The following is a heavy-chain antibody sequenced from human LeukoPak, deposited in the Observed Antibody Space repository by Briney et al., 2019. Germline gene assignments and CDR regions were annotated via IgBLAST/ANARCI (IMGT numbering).Heavy chain of an antibody. V-gene: IGHV1-69*13. J-gene: IGHJ4*02. CDR2: IIPIFGTA. CDR3: ARGMKQQLWAFDY. D-gene: IGHD6-13*01. Sequence: GASVKVSCKASGGTFSSYAXSXXXQAPGQGXXXXXXIIPIFGTANYAQKFXXRVTITADESTSTAYMELSSLRSEDTAVYYCARGMKQQLWAFDYWGQGTLVTVSS. CDR1: GGTFSSYA.